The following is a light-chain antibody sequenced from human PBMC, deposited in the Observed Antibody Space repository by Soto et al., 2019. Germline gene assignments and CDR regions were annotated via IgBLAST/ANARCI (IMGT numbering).Light chain of an antibody. V-gene: IGKV4-1*01. CDR2: WAS. CDR3: EEYYSTPRWT. CDR1: QSVLYSSNNKNY. Sequence: DIVMTQSPDSLAVSLGERATINCKSSQSVLYSSNNKNYLAWYQQKPGQPPKLLIYWASTRESGFPYRFSGSGSGTEFTLSISSLLAEYVAVYYGEEYYSTPRWTGGQGTKVEIK. J-gene: IGKJ1*01.